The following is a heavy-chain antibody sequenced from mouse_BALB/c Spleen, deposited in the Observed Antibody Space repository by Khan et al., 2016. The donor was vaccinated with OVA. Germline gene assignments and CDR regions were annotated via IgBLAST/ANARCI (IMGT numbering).Heavy chain of an antibody. CDR1: GFNIKDSY. J-gene: IGHJ3*01. Sequence: IQLVQSGADLVRPGALVKLSCKASGFNIKDSYMHWVKQRPEQGLEWIGWIDPENGKTIYDPKFQDKASITADTSSNTAYMQLISLTSEDTAVYYCARSGYFAWFGYWGQGTLVTVSA. V-gene: IGHV14-1*02. CDR2: IDPENGKT. CDR3: ARSGYFAWFGY.